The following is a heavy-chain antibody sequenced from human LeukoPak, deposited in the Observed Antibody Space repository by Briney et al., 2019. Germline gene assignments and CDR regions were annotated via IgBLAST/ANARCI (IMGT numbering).Heavy chain of an antibody. Sequence: ASVKVSCKVSGYTLTELSMHWVRQAPGKGLEWMGGFDPEDGETIYAQKFQGRVTMTEDTSTDIAYMELSSLRSEDTAVYYCATEGLSNRVGAIQGVDYWGQGTLVTVSS. J-gene: IGHJ4*02. V-gene: IGHV1-24*01. CDR1: GYTLTELS. CDR3: ATEGLSNRVGAIQGVDY. D-gene: IGHD1-26*01. CDR2: FDPEDGET.